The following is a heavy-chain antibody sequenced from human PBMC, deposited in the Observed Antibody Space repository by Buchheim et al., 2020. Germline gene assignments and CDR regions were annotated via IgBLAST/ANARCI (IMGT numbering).Heavy chain of an antibody. Sequence: EVQLVESGGGLVQPGGSLRLSCAASGFTFSSYSMNWVRQAPGKGLEWVSYISSSSSTIYYADSVKGRFTISRDNAKNSLYLQMNSLRAEDTAVYYCARARYRGYSSGWWPFDPWGQGT. J-gene: IGHJ5*02. D-gene: IGHD6-19*01. CDR2: ISSSSSTI. CDR1: GFTFSSYS. V-gene: IGHV3-48*04. CDR3: ARARYRGYSSGWWPFDP.